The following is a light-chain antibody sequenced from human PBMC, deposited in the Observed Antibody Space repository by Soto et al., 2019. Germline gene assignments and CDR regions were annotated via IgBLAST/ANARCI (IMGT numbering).Light chain of an antibody. Sequence: EIVLTQSPGTLSLSPGERATLSCRASQSVSSSYFDWYQQKPGQAPRLLIYGASSRPTGLPDRFSGSGSGTEFTLTISRLEPEDFATYYCQQYDSSTLTFGQGTKVEIK. CDR2: GAS. CDR3: QQYDSSTLT. J-gene: IGKJ1*01. CDR1: QSVSSSY. V-gene: IGKV3-20*01.